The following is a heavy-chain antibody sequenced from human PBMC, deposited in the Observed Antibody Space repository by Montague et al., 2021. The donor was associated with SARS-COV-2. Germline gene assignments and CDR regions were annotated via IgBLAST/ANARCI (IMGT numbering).Heavy chain of an antibody. CDR3: ARGTRVVGITPGFRY. D-gene: IGHD3-22*01. J-gene: IGHJ4*02. Sequence: SETLSLTCAVYRGSFHIFSWGWIRQSPGKGLLLIGEIDHSGNTKYNPSLESRVTISVDTSRNQFSLNLTSVTAADTAMYYCARGTRVVGITPGFRYWGQGTQVAVSS. V-gene: IGHV4-34*01. CDR1: RGSFHIFS. CDR2: IDHSGNT.